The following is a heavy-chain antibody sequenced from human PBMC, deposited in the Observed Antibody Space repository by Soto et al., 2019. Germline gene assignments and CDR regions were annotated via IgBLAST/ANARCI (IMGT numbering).Heavy chain of an antibody. J-gene: IGHJ6*02. CDR3: AKNGDFWSWGMDV. CDR2: ISNSGDGT. CDR1: GFTFSTYA. Sequence: GGYLRLSCAASGFTFSTYAMTWVRQAPGKGLEWVSLISNSGDGTYYADSVKGRFTISRDNSQRTLNLQMNSLRAEDTAVYYCAKNGDFWSWGMDVWGQGTTVTVS. D-gene: IGHD3-3*01. V-gene: IGHV3-23*01.